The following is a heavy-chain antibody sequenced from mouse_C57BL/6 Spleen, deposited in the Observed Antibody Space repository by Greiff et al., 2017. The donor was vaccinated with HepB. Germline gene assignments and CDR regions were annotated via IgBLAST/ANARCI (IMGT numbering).Heavy chain of an antibody. J-gene: IGHJ2*01. D-gene: IGHD3-2*02. V-gene: IGHV5-4*01. CDR3: ARESSSGYLYDCDY. CDR1: GFTFSSYA. Sequence: DVMLVESGGGLVKPGGSLKLSCAASGFTFSSYAMSWVRQTPEKRLEWVATISDGGSYTYYPDNVKGRFTISRDNAKNNLYLQMSHLKSEDTAMYYGARESSSGYLYDCDYWGQGTTLTVSS. CDR2: ISDGGSYT.